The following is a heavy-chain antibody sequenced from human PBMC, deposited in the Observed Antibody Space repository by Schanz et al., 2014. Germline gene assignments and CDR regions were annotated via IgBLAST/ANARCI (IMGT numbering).Heavy chain of an antibody. V-gene: IGHV1-8*02. D-gene: IGHD3-10*01. CDR1: GYTFTSYY. J-gene: IGHJ6*02. Sequence: QVQLVQSGAEVKKPGASVKVSCKASGYTFTSYYMHWVRQAPGQGLEWMGWMNPNSGNTGYAQKFQGRVTMTRHTSISTAYMELRSLISDDTAVYYCVRDAGWAFGDYHGMDVWGQGTSVTVSS. CDR2: MNPNSGNT. CDR3: VRDAGWAFGDYHGMDV.